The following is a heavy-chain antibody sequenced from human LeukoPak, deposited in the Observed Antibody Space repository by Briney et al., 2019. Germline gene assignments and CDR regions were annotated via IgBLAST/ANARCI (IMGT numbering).Heavy chain of an antibody. CDR1: GFTFRSYG. J-gene: IGHJ4*02. Sequence: GGSLRLSCVGSGFTFRSYGMHWVRQAPGKGLEWVAFIRHDGSKKFYADSVKGRFTISRDNSQNTLYLQVDSLRVDDTAVYYCAKDSPPTSEWLPDYWGQGTLVTVSS. V-gene: IGHV3-30*02. CDR2: IRHDGSKK. D-gene: IGHD5-12*01. CDR3: AKDSPPTSEWLPDY.